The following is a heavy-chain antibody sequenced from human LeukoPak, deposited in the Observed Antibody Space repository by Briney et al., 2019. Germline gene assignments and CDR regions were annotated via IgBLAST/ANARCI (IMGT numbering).Heavy chain of an antibody. V-gene: IGHV3-64D*09. CDR1: GFTFNIYA. D-gene: IGHD1-1*01. CDR2: ISSNGGTT. CDR3: AKELERTLLEY. J-gene: IGHJ4*02. Sequence: GGSLRLSCSASGFTFNIYALHWVRQAPGKGLEYVSGISSNGGTTYSADSVKGRFTISRDNSKNTLYLQMSSLRPEDTAVYYCAKELERTLLEYWGQGTLVTVSS.